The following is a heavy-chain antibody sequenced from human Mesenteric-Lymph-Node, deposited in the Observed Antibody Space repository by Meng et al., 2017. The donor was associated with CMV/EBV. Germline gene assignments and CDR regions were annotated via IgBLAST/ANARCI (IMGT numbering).Heavy chain of an antibody. V-gene: IGHV1-46*01. Sequence: KASAYTFTSYYMPWVRQAPGQGLEWMGIINPSGGSTSYAQKFQGRVTMTRDTSTSTVYMELSSLRSEDTAVYYCARSRSGVGSSLDYWGQGTLVTVSS. J-gene: IGHJ4*02. CDR2: INPSGGST. CDR3: ARSRSGVGSSLDY. CDR1: AYTFTSYY. D-gene: IGHD1-26*01.